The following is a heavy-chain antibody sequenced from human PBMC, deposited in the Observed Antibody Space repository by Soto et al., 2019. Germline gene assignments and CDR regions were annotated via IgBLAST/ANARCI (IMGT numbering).Heavy chain of an antibody. CDR2: IYPGDSDT. CDR1: GYSFTSYW. CDR3: ARQWGGYVRPTYYYYMDV. Sequence: PGESLKISCKGSGYSFTSYWIGWVRQMPGKGLEWMGIIYPGDSDTRYSPSFQGQVTISADKSISTAYLQWSSLKASDTAMYYCARQWGGYVRPTYYYYMDVWGKGTTVTVSS. D-gene: IGHD5-12*01. J-gene: IGHJ6*03. V-gene: IGHV5-51*01.